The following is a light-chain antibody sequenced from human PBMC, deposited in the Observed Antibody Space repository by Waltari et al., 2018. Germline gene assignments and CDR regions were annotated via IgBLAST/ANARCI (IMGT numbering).Light chain of an antibody. CDR1: SSNIGSNY. V-gene: IGLV1-51*01. CDR2: DNN. J-gene: IGLJ2*01. CDR3: GTWESSLSPYVV. Sequence: SSNIGSNYVYWYQHLPGTAPKLLISDNNKRPSGIPDRFSGSKSGASATLGITGLQTGDEADYYCGTWESSLSPYVVFGGGTKLTVL.